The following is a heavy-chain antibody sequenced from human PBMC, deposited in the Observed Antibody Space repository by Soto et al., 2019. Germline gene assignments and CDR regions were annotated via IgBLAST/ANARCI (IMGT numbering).Heavy chain of an antibody. CDR3: ARLGYCSSTSCYVLILDY. CDR2: IYYSGST. D-gene: IGHD2-2*01. Sequence: SETLSLTCTVSGGSISSYYWSWIRQPPGKGLEWIGYIYYSGSTNYNPSLKSRVTISVDTSKNQFSLKLSSVTAADTAVYYCARLGYCSSTSCYVLILDYWGQGTLVTVSS. V-gene: IGHV4-59*01. J-gene: IGHJ4*02. CDR1: GGSISSYY.